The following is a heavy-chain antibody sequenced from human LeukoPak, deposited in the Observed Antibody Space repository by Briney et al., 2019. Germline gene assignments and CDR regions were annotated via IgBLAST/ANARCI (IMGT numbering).Heavy chain of an antibody. CDR3: ARGDTTVPHRWFDP. CDR1: GGSISSSSYY. J-gene: IGHJ5*02. D-gene: IGHD4-17*01. Sequence: SETLSLTCTISGGSISSSSYYSGWIRQPPGKGLEWIGSIYYSGSTYYNPSLKSRVTISVDTSKSQFSLKLSSVTAADTAVYYCARGDTTVPHRWFDPWGQGTLVTVSS. V-gene: IGHV4-39*07. CDR2: IYYSGST.